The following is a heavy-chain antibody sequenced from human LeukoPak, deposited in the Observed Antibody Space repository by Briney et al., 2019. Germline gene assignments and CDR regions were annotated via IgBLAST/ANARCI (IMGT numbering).Heavy chain of an antibody. J-gene: IGHJ3*02. D-gene: IGHD2-2*01. Sequence: GGSLRLSCAASGFTFSDYYMSWIRQAPGKGLEWVSYISSSGSTIYYADSVKGRFTISRDNAKNSLYLQMNSLRAEDTAVYYCARDDRIVVPAAMRDGLDAFDIWGQGTMVTVSS. CDR2: ISSSGSTI. V-gene: IGHV3-11*01. CDR1: GFTFSDYY. CDR3: ARDDRIVVPAAMRDGLDAFDI.